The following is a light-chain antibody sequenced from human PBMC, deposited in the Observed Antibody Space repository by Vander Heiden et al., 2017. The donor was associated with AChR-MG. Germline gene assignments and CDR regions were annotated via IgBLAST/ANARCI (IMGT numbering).Light chain of an antibody. CDR1: AKNIGAGFD. Sequence: QSVLTQPPSVSGAPGQRVTISCTGGAKNIGAGFDVHWYQNLPGTAPKLLIYANNYRPSGVPDRFSGSKFGSSASLAITGLQPEDEADYYCQSYDSTLSGCVIFGGGTKLTVL. V-gene: IGLV1-40*01. J-gene: IGLJ2*01. CDR3: QSYDSTLSGCVI. CDR2: ANN.